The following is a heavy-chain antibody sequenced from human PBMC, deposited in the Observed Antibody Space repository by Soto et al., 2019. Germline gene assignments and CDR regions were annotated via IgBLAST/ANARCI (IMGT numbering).Heavy chain of an antibody. CDR1: GFSLSTSGVG. Sequence: QITLKESGPTLVKPTQTLTLTCTFSGFSLSTSGVGVGWIRQPPGKALEWLALIYWDDDKRYSPSLKSRLTXXKXXSKHQVVLTMTNMDPVDTATYYCAHVYGGYDNFDYWGQGTLVTVSS. D-gene: IGHD5-12*01. J-gene: IGHJ4*02. V-gene: IGHV2-5*02. CDR3: AHVYGGYDNFDY. CDR2: IYWDDDK.